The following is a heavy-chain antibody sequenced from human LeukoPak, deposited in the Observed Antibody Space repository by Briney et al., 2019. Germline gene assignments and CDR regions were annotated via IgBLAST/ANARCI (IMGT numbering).Heavy chain of an antibody. CDR3: AKCPYSSGWHHFDY. Sequence: PGGSLRLSCAASGFTFSSYSMNWVRQAPGKGLEWVSFTSTTSSSIYYADSVKGRFTISRDNSKNTLYLQMNSLRAEDTAVYYCAKCPYSSGWHHFDYWGQGTLVTVSS. J-gene: IGHJ4*02. CDR1: GFTFSSYS. V-gene: IGHV3-48*01. CDR2: TSTTSSSI. D-gene: IGHD6-19*01.